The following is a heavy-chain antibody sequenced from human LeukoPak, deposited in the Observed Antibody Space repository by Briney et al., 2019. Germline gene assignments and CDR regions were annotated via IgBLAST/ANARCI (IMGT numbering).Heavy chain of an antibody. CDR3: ARDGFGTGYYYYMDV. D-gene: IGHD2-8*02. Sequence: ASVKVSCKASGYTFTGYYMHWVRQAPGQGLEWMGWINPNSGGTNYAQKFQGRVTMTRDTSISTAYMELSRLRSDDTAVYYCARDGFGTGYYYYMDVWGKGTTVTVSS. V-gene: IGHV1-2*02. CDR2: INPNSGGT. CDR1: GYTFTGYY. J-gene: IGHJ6*03.